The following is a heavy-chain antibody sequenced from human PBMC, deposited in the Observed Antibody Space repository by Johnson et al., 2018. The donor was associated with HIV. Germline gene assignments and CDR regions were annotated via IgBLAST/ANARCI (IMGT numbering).Heavy chain of an antibody. D-gene: IGHD3-9*01. CDR2: ISYDGSNK. J-gene: IGHJ3*02. CDR1: GFTFSSYA. CDR3: AREGGGVLRYFDWSIPRGAFDI. V-gene: IGHV3-30*04. Sequence: QVQLVESGGGVVQPGRSLRLSCAASGFTFSSYAMHWVRQAPGKGLEWVAVISYDGSNKYYADSVKGRFTISRDNSKNTLYLQMNSLRAEDTAVYYCAREGGGVLRYFDWSIPRGAFDIWGQGTMVSVSS.